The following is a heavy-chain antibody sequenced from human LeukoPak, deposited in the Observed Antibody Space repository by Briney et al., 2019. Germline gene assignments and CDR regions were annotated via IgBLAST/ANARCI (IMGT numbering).Heavy chain of an antibody. J-gene: IGHJ4*02. CDR2: INQDGTVE. CDR1: GFTISKYW. Sequence: GGSLRLSCAASGFTISKYWMNWVRQAPGEGLEWVANINQDGTVEHYVDSVKGRFTISRDNAKNSLYLQMNTLRAEDTALYYCARDCCASRSLGYWGQGALVTVSS. CDR3: ARDCCASRSLGY. V-gene: IGHV3-7*04. D-gene: IGHD3-10*01.